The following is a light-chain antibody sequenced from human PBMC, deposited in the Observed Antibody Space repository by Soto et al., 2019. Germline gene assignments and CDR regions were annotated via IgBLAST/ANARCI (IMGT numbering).Light chain of an antibody. J-gene: IGLJ2*01. CDR1: SSDVGGYNY. V-gene: IGLV2-14*01. Sequence: QSALTQPASVSGSPGQSITISCTGTSSDVGGYNYVSWYQQHPGKAPKLMSYEVSNRPSGVSSRFSGSKSGNTASLTISGLQAEDEADYYCSSYTRSSALVLFGGGTKLTVL. CDR3: SSYTRSSALVL. CDR2: EVS.